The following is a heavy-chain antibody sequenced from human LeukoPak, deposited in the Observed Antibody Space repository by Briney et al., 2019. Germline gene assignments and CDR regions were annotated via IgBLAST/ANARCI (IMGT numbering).Heavy chain of an antibody. D-gene: IGHD5-12*01. J-gene: IGHJ5*02. Sequence: ASVKVSCKASGYTFTGYYMHWVRQAPGQGLEWMGWINPNSGGTNYAQKLQGRVTMTRDTSISTAYMELSRLRSDDTAVYYCARTGSPIVATENWFDPWGQGILVTVSS. CDR3: ARTGSPIVATENWFDP. CDR2: INPNSGGT. CDR1: GYTFTGYY. V-gene: IGHV1-2*02.